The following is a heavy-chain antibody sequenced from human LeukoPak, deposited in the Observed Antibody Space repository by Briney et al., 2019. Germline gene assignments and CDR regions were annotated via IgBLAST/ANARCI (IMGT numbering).Heavy chain of an antibody. V-gene: IGHV3-64*01. CDR3: ARDRRTYYYGMDV. CDR1: GFTFSSYG. D-gene: IGHD3-10*01. CDR2: ISDNGGRT. J-gene: IGHJ6*02. Sequence: GGSLRLSCAASGFTFSSYGMHWVRQAPGKGLEYVSAISDNGGRTYYANSVKGRFTIYRDNSKNSLYLQMGSLRAEGMAVYYCARDRRTYYYGMDVWGQGTTVTVSS.